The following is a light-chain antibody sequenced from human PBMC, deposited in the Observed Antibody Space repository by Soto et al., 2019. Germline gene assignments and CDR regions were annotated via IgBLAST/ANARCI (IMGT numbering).Light chain of an antibody. Sequence: DIQMTQSPSSLSASVGDRVTITCRASQSICTYLNWYQQKPGKAPKLLIYAASSLESGVPSRFSGSGSGTDFTLTISSLQPEDFATYYCQHSYSTPTFGQGTKLKIK. CDR3: QHSYSTPT. V-gene: IGKV1-39*01. J-gene: IGKJ2*01. CDR2: AAS. CDR1: QSICTY.